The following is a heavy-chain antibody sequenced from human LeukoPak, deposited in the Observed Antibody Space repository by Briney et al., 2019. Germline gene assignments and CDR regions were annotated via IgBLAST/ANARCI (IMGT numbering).Heavy chain of an antibody. V-gene: IGHV4-34*01. CDR1: GGSFSGYY. D-gene: IGHD2-2*01. J-gene: IGHJ3*02. CDR2: INHSGST. CDR3: ARARGSSNTVRYCSSTSCYPDASDI. Sequence: SETLSLTCAVYGGSFSGYYWSWIRQPPGKGLEWIGEINHSGSTNYNPSLKSRVTISVDRSKNQFSLKLSSVTAADTAVYYCARARGSSNTVRYCSSTSCYPDASDIWGQGTMVTVSS.